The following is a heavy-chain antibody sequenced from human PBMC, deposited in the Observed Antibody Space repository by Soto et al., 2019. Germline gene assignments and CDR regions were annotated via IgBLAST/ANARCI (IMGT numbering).Heavy chain of an antibody. CDR1: GDSASSNSAA. D-gene: IGHD7-27*01. Sequence: SQTLSLTCAISGDSASSNSAAWNWIRQSPSRGLECLGRTYYRSKGYNDYAVSVKSRITINPDTSKNQFSLQLNSVTPEDTAVYYCARGTGAFDWYFDLWGRGTLVTVSS. CDR3: ARGTGAFDWYFDL. CDR2: TYYRSKGYN. V-gene: IGHV6-1*01. J-gene: IGHJ2*01.